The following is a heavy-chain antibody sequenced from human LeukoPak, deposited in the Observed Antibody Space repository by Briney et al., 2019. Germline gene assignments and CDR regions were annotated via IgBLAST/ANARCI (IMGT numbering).Heavy chain of an antibody. D-gene: IGHD3-22*01. CDR3: ARRVASGYYPDHFDY. CDR1: GGSFSGYY. J-gene: IGHJ4*02. Sequence: SETLSLTCAVYGGSFSGYYWSWIRQPPGKGLEWIGEINHSGSTYYNPSLKSRVTISVDTSKNPFSLKLSSVTAADTAVYYCARRVASGYYPDHFDYWGQGTLVTVSS. CDR2: INHSGST. V-gene: IGHV4-34*01.